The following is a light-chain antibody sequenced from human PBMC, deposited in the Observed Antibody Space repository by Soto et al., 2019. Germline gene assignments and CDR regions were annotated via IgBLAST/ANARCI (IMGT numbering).Light chain of an antibody. V-gene: IGLV2-14*01. Sequence: QSALTQPASVSGFPGQSITISCTGTSSDVGGYNHVSWYQHSPGKAPKLILFAVSDRPSGVSHRFSGSKSGNTASLTVSGLQAEDEADYYCCSYTSLSTVVFGGGTKLTVL. CDR3: CSYTSLSTVV. CDR1: SSDVGGYNH. J-gene: IGLJ2*01. CDR2: AVS.